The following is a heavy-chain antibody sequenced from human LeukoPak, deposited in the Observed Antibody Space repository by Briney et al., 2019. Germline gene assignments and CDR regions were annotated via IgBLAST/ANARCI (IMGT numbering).Heavy chain of an antibody. V-gene: IGHV3-30*18. J-gene: IGHJ6*02. CDR3: AKAPLAYRTSGSYACGMDV. D-gene: IGHD3-10*01. Sequence: GRSLRLSCEASGFTFTTYGMHWVRQAPGEGLEWMAVISSDGSNYYYADSVRGRFTISRDNSKNTLYLQMNSVRVEDTAVYYCAKAPLAYRTSGSYACGMDVWGQGTTVTVSS. CDR1: GFTFTTYG. CDR2: ISSDGSNY.